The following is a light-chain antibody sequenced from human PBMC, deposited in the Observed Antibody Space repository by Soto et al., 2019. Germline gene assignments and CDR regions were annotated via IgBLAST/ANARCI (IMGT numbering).Light chain of an antibody. J-gene: IGLJ1*01. CDR3: SSYTTSNTLV. V-gene: IGLV2-14*01. Sequence: QSVLTQPASVSGSPGQSITVSCTGTSSDIATYNYVSWYQQHPGKAPKLMIYEVSNRPSGVSRRFSGSKSGHTASLTISGLQAEDEADYYCSSYTTSNTLVFGTGTKVTVL. CDR2: EVS. CDR1: SSDIATYNY.